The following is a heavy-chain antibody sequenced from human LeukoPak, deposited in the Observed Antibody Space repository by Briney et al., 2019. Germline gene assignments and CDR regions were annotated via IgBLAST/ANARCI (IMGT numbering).Heavy chain of an antibody. J-gene: IGHJ4*02. CDR1: GGSISSYY. D-gene: IGHD3-3*01. CDR2: ISYSWST. Sequence: SETLSLTCTVSGGSISSYYWSWIRQPPGKGREWMGYISYSWSTNFNPSLNSRVTISVDTSKNQFSLKLSSVTAADTAVYYCASGSGYYYYFHYWGQGTLVTVSS. CDR3: ASGSGYYYYFHY. V-gene: IGHV4-59*01.